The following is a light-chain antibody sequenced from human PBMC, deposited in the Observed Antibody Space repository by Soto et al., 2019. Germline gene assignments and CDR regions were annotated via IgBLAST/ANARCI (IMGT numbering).Light chain of an antibody. CDR3: QSYDSSLGGSKGV. J-gene: IGLJ3*02. Sequence: QSVLTQPPSMSGAPGQRVTISCTGSSSDIGAGYDVHWYQQFPGTAPKLLIYGNINRPSGVPDRFSGSKSGTSASLAITGLQAEDEADYYCQSYDSSLGGSKGVFGGGTKLPS. V-gene: IGLV1-40*01. CDR1: SSDIGAGYD. CDR2: GNI.